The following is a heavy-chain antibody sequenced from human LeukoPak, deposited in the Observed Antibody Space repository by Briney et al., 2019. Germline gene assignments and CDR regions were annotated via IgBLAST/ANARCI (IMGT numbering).Heavy chain of an antibody. D-gene: IGHD6-6*01. CDR1: GYTFTGYY. Sequence: ASGKVACKASGYTFTGYYMHWVRQAPGQGLEWMGWINPNIGGTNYAQKCQGRVTMTRDTSISTAYMELSRLRSDDTAVYYCARGLEYSSPVLDWGQGTLVTVSS. J-gene: IGHJ4*02. CDR3: ARGLEYSSPVLD. CDR2: INPNIGGT. V-gene: IGHV1-2*02.